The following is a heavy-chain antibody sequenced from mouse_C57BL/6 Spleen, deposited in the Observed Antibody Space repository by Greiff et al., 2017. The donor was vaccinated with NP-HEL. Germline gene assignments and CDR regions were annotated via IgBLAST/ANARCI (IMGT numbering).Heavy chain of an antibody. CDR2: ISYDGSN. CDR1: GYSITSGYY. J-gene: IGHJ1*03. Sequence: DVKLQESGPGLVKPSQSLSLTCSVTGYSITSGYYWNWIRQFPGNKLEWMGYISYDGSNNYNPSLKNRISITRDTSKNQFFLKLNSVTTEDTATYYCAREGTHWYFDVWGTGTTVTVSS. D-gene: IGHD3-3*01. CDR3: AREGTHWYFDV. V-gene: IGHV3-6*01.